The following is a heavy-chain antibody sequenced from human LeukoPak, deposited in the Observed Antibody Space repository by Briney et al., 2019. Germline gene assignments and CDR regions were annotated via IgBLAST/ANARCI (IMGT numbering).Heavy chain of an antibody. V-gene: IGHV3-74*01. CDR1: GFTLSSYW. Sequence: GGSLRLSCAASGFTLSSYWMHWVRQAPGKGLVWVSRINTDGRTINYADSVEGRFTISRDIAKNTLYLQMNSLRAEDTAVYYCVRVAARTGSFDIWGQGTMVTVSS. CDR2: INTDGRTI. D-gene: IGHD6-6*01. J-gene: IGHJ3*02. CDR3: VRVAARTGSFDI.